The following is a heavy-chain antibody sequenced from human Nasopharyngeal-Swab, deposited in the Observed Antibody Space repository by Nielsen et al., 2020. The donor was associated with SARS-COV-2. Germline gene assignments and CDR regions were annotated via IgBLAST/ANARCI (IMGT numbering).Heavy chain of an antibody. CDR3: ASQLGHPDS. V-gene: IGHV3-74*01. J-gene: IGHJ4*02. CDR1: GFTFSSHW. Sequence: GESLKISCAASGFTFSSHWMHWVRQAPGKGLVWVSRISEDGSITTYADSVKGRFTISRDNDKNTLFLQRHSLRADDTAIYYCASQLGHPDSWGQGTLVTVSS. CDR2: ISEDGSIT. D-gene: IGHD2-2*01.